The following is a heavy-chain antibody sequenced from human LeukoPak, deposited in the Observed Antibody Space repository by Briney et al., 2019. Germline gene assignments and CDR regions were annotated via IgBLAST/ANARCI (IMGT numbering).Heavy chain of an antibody. V-gene: IGHV3-23*01. CDR2: ISGSGGST. J-gene: IGHJ4*02. CDR1: GFTFSSYG. Sequence: GGSLRLSCAASGFTFSSYGMSWVRQAPGKGLEWVSAISGSGGSTYYADSVKGRFTISRDNSKNTLYLQMNSLRAEDTAVYYCAKVGQVGLVKYYFDYWGQGTLVTVSS. D-gene: IGHD3/OR15-3a*01. CDR3: AKVGQVGLVKYYFDY.